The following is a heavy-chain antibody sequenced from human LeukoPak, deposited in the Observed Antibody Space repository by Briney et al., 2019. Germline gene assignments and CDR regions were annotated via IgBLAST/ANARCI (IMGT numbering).Heavy chain of an antibody. V-gene: IGHV1-24*01. D-gene: IGHD2-2*01. CDR2: FDPEDGET. Sequence: ASVKVSCKVSGYTLTELSMHWVRQAPGKGLEWMGGFDPEDGETIYAQKFQGRVTMTEDTSTDTAYMELSSLRSEDTAVYYCATELPAGGGYCSSTSCLTFDYWGQGTLVTVSS. CDR1: GYTLTELS. J-gene: IGHJ4*02. CDR3: ATELPAGGGYCSSTSCLTFDY.